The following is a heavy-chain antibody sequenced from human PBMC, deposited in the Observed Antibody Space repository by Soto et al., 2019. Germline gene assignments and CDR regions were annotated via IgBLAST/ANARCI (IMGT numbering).Heavy chain of an antibody. CDR1: GYSFTSYW. Sequence: GESLKISCKGSGYSFTSYWIGWVRQMPGKGLEWMGIIYPGDSDTRCSPSFQGQVTISADKSISTAYLQWSSLKASDTATYYCSGGWVRGVITRTRDYYGMDVWGQGTTVTVSS. CDR2: IYPGDSDT. J-gene: IGHJ6*02. D-gene: IGHD3-10*01. CDR3: SGGWVRGVITRTRDYYGMDV. V-gene: IGHV5-51*01.